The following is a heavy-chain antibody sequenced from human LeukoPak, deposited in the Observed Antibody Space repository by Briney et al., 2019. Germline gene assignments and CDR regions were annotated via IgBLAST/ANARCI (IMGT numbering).Heavy chain of an antibody. CDR2: IYYSGST. Sequence: PSETLSLTCTVSGGSISSSGFYWGWIRQPPGKGLEWIGSIYYSGSTYYNPSLKSRVTISVDTSKNQFSLKLSSVTAADTAVYYCARGLYYGGNSMKNAFDIWGQGTMVTVSS. J-gene: IGHJ3*02. D-gene: IGHD4-23*01. CDR3: ARGLYYGGNSMKNAFDI. V-gene: IGHV4-39*07. CDR1: GGSISSSGFY.